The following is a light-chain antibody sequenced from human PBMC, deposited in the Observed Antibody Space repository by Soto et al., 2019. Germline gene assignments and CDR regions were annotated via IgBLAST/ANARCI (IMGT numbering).Light chain of an antibody. J-gene: IGKJ1*01. CDR3: QQYNNWPPWT. V-gene: IGKV3-15*01. CDR2: GAS. Sequence: AISLSPATRSVSPGERAALSFRVSQSVSSNLAWYQQIPGQAPRLLIYGASTSATGIAARFSGSGSGTEFTLTISSLQSEDFAVDYCQQYNNWPPWTFGQGTKVDI. CDR1: QSVSSN.